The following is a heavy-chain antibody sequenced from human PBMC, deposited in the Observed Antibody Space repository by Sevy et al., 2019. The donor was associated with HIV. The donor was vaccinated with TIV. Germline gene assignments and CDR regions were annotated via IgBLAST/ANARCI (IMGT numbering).Heavy chain of an antibody. CDR3: ARTSGAGAFDI. V-gene: IGHV3-7*01. J-gene: IGHJ3*02. CDR2: IKQDGSEK. Sequence: GGSLRLSCAASGFTFSSHWMSWVRQAPGKGLEWVANIKQDGSEKYYVDSVKGRFTISRDNAKNSLYLQMNSLRAEDTAVYYCARTSGAGAFDIWGQGTMVTVSS. D-gene: IGHD7-27*01. CDR1: GFTFSSHW.